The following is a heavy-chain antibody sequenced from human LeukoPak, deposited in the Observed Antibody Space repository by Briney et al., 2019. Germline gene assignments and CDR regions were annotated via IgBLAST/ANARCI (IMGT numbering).Heavy chain of an antibody. CDR3: ARAGGPPTAMGFDP. D-gene: IGHD2-2*01. CDR2: MRRDGNEI. CDR1: GFTFSTYW. V-gene: IGHV3-7*01. Sequence: GGSLRLSCSASGFTFSTYWMSWVRQAPGKGLEWVANMRRDGNEIYYLDSVRGRFTISRDNAKNTLYLQMNSLRVEDTAVYYCARAGGPPTAMGFDPWGQGSLVSVST. J-gene: IGHJ5*02.